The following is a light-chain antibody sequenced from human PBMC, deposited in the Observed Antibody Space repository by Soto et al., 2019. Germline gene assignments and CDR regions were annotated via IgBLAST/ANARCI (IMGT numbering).Light chain of an antibody. CDR2: GAS. V-gene: IGKV3-15*01. CDR3: QQYETWPPLT. Sequence: IVMTQSPATLSVSPGERATLSCRASQSISSNLAWYQHKPGQAPRLLIIGASTRATGIPARFSGSGSGTEFTLTINSLQSEDFAVYYCQQYETWPPLTFGGGTKVDIK. J-gene: IGKJ4*01. CDR1: QSISSN.